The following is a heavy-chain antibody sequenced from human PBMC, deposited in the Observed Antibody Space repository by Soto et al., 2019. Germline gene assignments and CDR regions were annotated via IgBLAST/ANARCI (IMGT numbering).Heavy chain of an antibody. CDR3: ASDPLAVTGSCVDY. V-gene: IGHV3-30-3*01. J-gene: IGHJ4*02. D-gene: IGHD3-9*01. CDR2: ISYDGREI. CDR1: GLTFNIFA. Sequence: PGGSLRLSCVASGLTFNIFAFHWVRQAPGKGLEWLSVISYDGREIHYSESVKGRFTISRDSSTNTVYLEMNSLRYEDTAVYYCASDPLAVTGSCVDYWGQGTLVTVSS.